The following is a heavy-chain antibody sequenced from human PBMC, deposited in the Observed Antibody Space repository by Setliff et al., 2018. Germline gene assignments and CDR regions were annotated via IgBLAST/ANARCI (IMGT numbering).Heavy chain of an antibody. CDR2: IRSKAYGGTT. CDR3: TRGVAPDYYYYGMDV. V-gene: IGHV3-49*04. CDR1: GFTFGDYA. D-gene: IGHD2-15*01. J-gene: IGHJ6*02. Sequence: GGSLRLSCTASGFTFGDYAMSWVRQAPGKGLEWVGFIRSKAYGGTTEYAASVNGRFTISRDDSKSIAYLQMNSLKTEDTAVYYCTRGVAPDYYYYGMDVWGQGTTVTVSS.